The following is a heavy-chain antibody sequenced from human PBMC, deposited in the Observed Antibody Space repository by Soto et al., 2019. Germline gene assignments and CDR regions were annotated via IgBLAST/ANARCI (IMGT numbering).Heavy chain of an antibody. CDR1: GGSISSSSYY. V-gene: IGHV4-39*01. D-gene: IGHD3-10*01. J-gene: IGHJ5*02. CDR3: ARCAKYYRANNWFDP. CDR2: IYYSGST. Sequence: SETLSLTCTVSGGSISSSSYYWGWILQPPGKGLEWIGSIYYSGSTYYNPSLKSRVTISVDTSKNQFSLKLSSVTAADTAVYYCARCAKYYRANNWFDPWGQGTLVTVSS.